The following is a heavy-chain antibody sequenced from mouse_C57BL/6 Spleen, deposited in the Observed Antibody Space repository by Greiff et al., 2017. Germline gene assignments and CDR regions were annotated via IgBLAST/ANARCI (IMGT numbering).Heavy chain of an antibody. CDR1: GYTFTSYW. CDR2: IYPGSGST. D-gene: IGHD1-1*01. Sequence: QVQLKQPGAELVKPGASVKMSCKASGYTFTSYWITWVKQRPGQGLEWIGDIYPGSGSTNYNEKFKSKATLTVDTSSSTAYMQLSSLTSEDSAVYNSAGYYYGSRNYYAMDYWGQGTSVTVSS. V-gene: IGHV1-55*01. CDR3: AGYYYGSRNYYAMDY. J-gene: IGHJ4*01.